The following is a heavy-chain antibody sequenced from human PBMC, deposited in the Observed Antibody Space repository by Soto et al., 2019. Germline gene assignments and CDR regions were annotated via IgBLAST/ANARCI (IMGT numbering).Heavy chain of an antibody. CDR1: GGTFSSYA. J-gene: IGHJ4*02. Sequence: SVKVSCKASGGTFSSYAISWVRQAPGQGLEWMGGIIPIFGTANYAQKFQGRVTITADESTSTAYMELSSLRSEDTAVYYCARGHHNGGYGSPFDYWGQGTLVTVSS. CDR2: IIPIFGTA. CDR3: ARGHHNGGYGSPFDY. V-gene: IGHV1-69*13. D-gene: IGHD5-12*01.